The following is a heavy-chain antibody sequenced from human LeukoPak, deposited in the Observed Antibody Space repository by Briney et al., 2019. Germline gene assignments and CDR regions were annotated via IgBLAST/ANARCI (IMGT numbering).Heavy chain of an antibody. CDR3: ARDTLAAAGNFGVVYYYGMDV. Sequence: SETLSLTCTVSGVSISSYYWSWIRQPPGKGLEWIGYIYYSGTTNYNPSLKSRVTISVDTSKNQFSLKLSSVTAADTAVYYCARDTLAAAGNFGVVYYYGMDVWGQGTTVTVSS. J-gene: IGHJ6*02. CDR1: GVSISSYY. D-gene: IGHD6-13*01. V-gene: IGHV4-59*01. CDR2: IYYSGTT.